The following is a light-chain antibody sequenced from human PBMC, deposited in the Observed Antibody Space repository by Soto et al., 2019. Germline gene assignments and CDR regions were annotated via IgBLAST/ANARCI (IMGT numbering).Light chain of an antibody. Sequence: EIVMTQSPGTLSVSPGERATLSCRASQRIGSNLAWYQQKPGQAPRLLIYGASTRATGIPARFRGSGSGTDFTLTISSLQSEDFAVYYCQHYNNWLFTFGPGTKVHIK. J-gene: IGKJ3*01. CDR2: GAS. CDR1: QRIGSN. CDR3: QHYNNWLFT. V-gene: IGKV3-15*01.